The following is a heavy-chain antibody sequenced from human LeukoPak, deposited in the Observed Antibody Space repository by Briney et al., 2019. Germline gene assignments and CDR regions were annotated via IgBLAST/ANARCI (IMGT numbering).Heavy chain of an antibody. CDR2: INHSGST. J-gene: IGHJ4*02. V-gene: IGHV4-34*01. D-gene: IGHD3-22*01. CDR1: GGSFSGYY. CDR3: ASHMRGSGYNAAFDY. Sequence: PSETLSLTCAVYGGSFSGYYWSWIRQPPGKGLEWIGEINHSGSTNYNPSLKSRVTISVDTSKNQFSLKLSSVTAADTAVYYCASHMRGSGYNAAFDYWGQGTLVTVSS.